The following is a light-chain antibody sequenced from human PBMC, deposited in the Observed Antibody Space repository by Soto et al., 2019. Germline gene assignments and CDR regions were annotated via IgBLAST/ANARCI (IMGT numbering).Light chain of an antibody. J-gene: IGKJ2*01. V-gene: IGKV3-15*01. CDR1: QSVSSN. Sequence: EIVMTQSPATLSVSPGDRATISCRASQSVSSNLAWFQQKPGQAPRLLIYGASTRATGIPARFSGSGSGTEFTLTISSRQSEDFAVYYCQQYNNWPPYTFGQGTKLEIK. CDR3: QQYNNWPPYT. CDR2: GAS.